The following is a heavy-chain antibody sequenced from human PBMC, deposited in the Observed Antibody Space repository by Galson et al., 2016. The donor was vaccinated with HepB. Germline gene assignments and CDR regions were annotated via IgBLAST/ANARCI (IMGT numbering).Heavy chain of an antibody. D-gene: IGHD3-9*01. CDR1: GFTLTNAW. CDR3: TTLITIDVHADY. CDR2: IRTKSEGGTT. Sequence: SLRLSCAASGFTLTNAWMRWVRQAPGKGLEWIGLIRTKSEGGTTHYAASLKGRFTISRDDSKNTLHLQMNSLQTEDTAVYYCTTLITIDVHADYWGQGTLVTVS. J-gene: IGHJ4*02. V-gene: IGHV3-15*01.